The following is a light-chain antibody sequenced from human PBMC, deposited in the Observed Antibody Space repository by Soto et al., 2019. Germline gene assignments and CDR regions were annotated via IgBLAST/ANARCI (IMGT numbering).Light chain of an antibody. CDR2: DVS. Sequence: QSALTQPPSASGSLGQSVTISCTGTSRDVGGYNYVSWYQQHPGKAPKLMIYDVSQRPSGVPDRFSGSKSGNTASLTVSGLQAEDEADYYCSSYAGSNNLVFGTGTKLTVL. J-gene: IGLJ1*01. CDR1: SRDVGGYNY. CDR3: SSYAGSNNLV. V-gene: IGLV2-8*01.